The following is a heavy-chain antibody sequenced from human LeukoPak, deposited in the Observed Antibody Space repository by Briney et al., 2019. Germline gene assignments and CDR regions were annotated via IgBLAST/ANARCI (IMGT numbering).Heavy chain of an antibody. J-gene: IGHJ4*02. CDR1: GGSVGSAGYY. V-gene: IGHV4-61*08. D-gene: IGHD5-18*01. CDR2: IYYIRNT. Sequence: SETLSLTCTVSGGSVGSAGYYWSWIRQPPGGGLEWIGYIYYIRNTNYNPSLKSRVTMSLDPSKNQFSLKLNSVTAADTAVYYCARTDTAMGYFDYWGRGTLVTVSS. CDR3: ARTDTAMGYFDY.